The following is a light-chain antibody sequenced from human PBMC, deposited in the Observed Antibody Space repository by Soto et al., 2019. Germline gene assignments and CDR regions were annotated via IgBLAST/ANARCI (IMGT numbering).Light chain of an antibody. J-gene: IGLJ1*01. CDR2: TDN. CDR1: SSNVGINT. CDR3: AAWDDSLNGLYV. V-gene: IGLV1-44*01. Sequence: QSVLTQPPSASGTPGQRVTISCSGSSSNVGINTVNWYQQVPGTAPKLLIYTDNQRPSGVPDRFSGSKSGTSASLAISGLQSEDEADYYCAAWDDSLNGLYVFGTGTTVTVL.